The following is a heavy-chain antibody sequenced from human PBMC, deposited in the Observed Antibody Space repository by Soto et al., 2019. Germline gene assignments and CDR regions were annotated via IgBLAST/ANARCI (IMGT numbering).Heavy chain of an antibody. D-gene: IGHD2-2*01. J-gene: IGHJ5*02. CDR2: IYYSGST. Sequence: SETLSLTCTVSGGSISSYYWSWIRQPPGKGLEWIGYIYYSGSTNYNPSLKSRVTISVDTSKNQFSLKLSSVTAADTAVYYCARAKLGYCISTSCPRWCDPWGQGTLVTVSS. V-gene: IGHV4-59*01. CDR3: ARAKLGYCISTSCPRWCDP. CDR1: GGSISSYY.